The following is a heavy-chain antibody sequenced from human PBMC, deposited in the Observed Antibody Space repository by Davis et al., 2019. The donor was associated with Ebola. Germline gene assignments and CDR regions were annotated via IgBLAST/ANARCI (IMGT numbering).Heavy chain of an antibody. Sequence: GGSLRLSCAASGFTFSSYGMHWVRQAPGKGLEWVAVISYDGSNKYYADSVKGRFTISRDNSKNTLYLQMNSLRAEDTAVYYCARDVRTTALDYWGQGTLVTVSS. CDR1: GFTFSSYG. CDR3: ARDVRTTALDY. CDR2: ISYDGSNK. J-gene: IGHJ4*02. V-gene: IGHV3-30*03. D-gene: IGHD1-7*01.